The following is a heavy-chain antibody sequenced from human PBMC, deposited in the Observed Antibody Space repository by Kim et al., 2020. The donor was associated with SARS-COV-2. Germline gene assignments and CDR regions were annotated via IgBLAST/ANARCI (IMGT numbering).Heavy chain of an antibody. CDR2: IYHSGST. J-gene: IGHJ4*02. CDR3: ARVGSPYYYDSSGYLYYFDY. D-gene: IGHD3-22*01. Sequence: SETLSLTCAVSGGSISSSNWWSWVRQPPGKGLEWIGEIYHSGSTNYNPSLKSRVTISVDKSKNQFSLKLSSVTAADTAVYYCARVGSPYYYDSSGYLYYFDYWGQGTLVTVSS. CDR1: GGSISSSNW. V-gene: IGHV4-4*02.